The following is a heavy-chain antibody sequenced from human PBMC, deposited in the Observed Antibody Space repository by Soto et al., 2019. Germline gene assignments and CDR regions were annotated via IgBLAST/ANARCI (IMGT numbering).Heavy chain of an antibody. V-gene: IGHV3-23*01. CDR2: ISGSGGST. J-gene: IGHJ6*03. Sequence: GGSLRLSCAASGFTFSSYAMSWVRQAPGKGLEWVSAISGSGGSTYYADSVKGRFTVSRDNSKNTLYLQMNSLRAEDTAVYYCAKVGLLWFGELPSYYYYYMDVWGKGTTVTVSS. CDR1: GFTFSSYA. CDR3: AKVGLLWFGELPSYYYYYMDV. D-gene: IGHD3-10*01.